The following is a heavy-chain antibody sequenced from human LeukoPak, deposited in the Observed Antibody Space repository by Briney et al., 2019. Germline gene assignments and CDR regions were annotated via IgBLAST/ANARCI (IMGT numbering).Heavy chain of an antibody. V-gene: IGHV3-48*03. Sequence: PGGSLRLSCAASGFTFSSYEMNWVRQAPGKGLEWISYISSSDNTIYYADSVKGRFTLSRDNTKNSLYLPMNSLRAEDTAVYYCAKDPRGGSSWYSGGLGYFDYWGQGTLVTVSS. CDR2: ISSSDNTI. D-gene: IGHD6-13*01. CDR1: GFTFSSYE. J-gene: IGHJ4*02. CDR3: AKDPRGGSSWYSGGLGYFDY.